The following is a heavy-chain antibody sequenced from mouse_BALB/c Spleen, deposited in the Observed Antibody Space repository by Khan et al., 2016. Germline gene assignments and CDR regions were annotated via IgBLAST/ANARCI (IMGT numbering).Heavy chain of an antibody. D-gene: IGHD2-10*01. CDR3: ARRSPCYGNYWKAMDY. Sequence: VQLEESGAELAKPGDSVKMSCKASGYTFTSYWMHWVKQRPGQGLEWIGYINPSTGYTAYNHKFKDKATLTADKSPSTAYMHLSSLTSEDSAVDYCARRSPCYGNYWKAMDYWGHGTSVTVSS. CDR1: GYTFTSYW. J-gene: IGHJ4*01. V-gene: IGHV1-7*01. CDR2: INPSTGYT.